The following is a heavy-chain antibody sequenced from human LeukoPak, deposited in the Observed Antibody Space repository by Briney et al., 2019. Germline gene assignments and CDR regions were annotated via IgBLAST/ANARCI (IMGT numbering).Heavy chain of an antibody. CDR2: INSDARST. D-gene: IGHD6-19*01. CDR1: GFTFSNYW. CDR3: ARGADTGYSSDS. Sequence: PGGSLRLSCAAFGFTFSNYWMHWVRQAPGKGLVWVSRINSDARSTSYADSVKGRFTISRDNAKNTLYLQMNSLRAEDTAVYYCARGADTGYSSDSWGQGTLVTVSS. V-gene: IGHV3-74*01. J-gene: IGHJ5*02.